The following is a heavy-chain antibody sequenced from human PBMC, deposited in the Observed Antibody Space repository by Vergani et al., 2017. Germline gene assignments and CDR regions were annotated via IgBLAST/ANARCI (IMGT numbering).Heavy chain of an antibody. J-gene: IGHJ6*04. CDR2: VSFLWYT. CDR3: AIRGDYSGNFDVDV. Sequence: QVKLQESGPGLVKPSETLSLTCTVSGSSLNSYYWSWIRQPPGKGLEWMGYVSFLWYTLYDPSVKGRMTISLNTSSNQFSLYLTSVTAADTAVYYCAIRGDYSGNFDVDVGGKGTAVAVSS. V-gene: IGHV4-59*01. CDR1: GSSLNSYY. D-gene: IGHD4-11*01.